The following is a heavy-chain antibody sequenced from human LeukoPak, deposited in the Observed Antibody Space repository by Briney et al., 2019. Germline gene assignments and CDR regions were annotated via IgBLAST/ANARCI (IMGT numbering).Heavy chain of an antibody. J-gene: IGHJ5*02. Sequence: ASVKVSCKASGYTFTSYDINWVRQATGQGLEWMGWMNPNSGNTGYAQKFQGRVTMTRNTPISTAYMELSSQRSEDTAVYYCARARSWSRHNWFDPWGQGTLVTVSS. CDR1: GYTFTSYD. CDR3: ARARSWSRHNWFDP. V-gene: IGHV1-8*01. D-gene: IGHD2-15*01. CDR2: MNPNSGNT.